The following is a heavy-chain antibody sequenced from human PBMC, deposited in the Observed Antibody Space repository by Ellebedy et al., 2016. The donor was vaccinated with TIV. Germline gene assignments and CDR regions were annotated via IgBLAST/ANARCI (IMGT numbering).Heavy chain of an antibody. CDR3: AKDLDYGDYARFDP. CDR1: GFTFSSYA. D-gene: IGHD4-17*01. Sequence: GESLKIPCAASGFTFSSYAMSWVRQAPGKGLEWVSAISGSGGSTYYADSVKGRFTISRDNSKNTLYLQMNSLRAEDTAVYYCAKDLDYGDYARFDPWGQGTLVTVSS. J-gene: IGHJ5*02. CDR2: ISGSGGST. V-gene: IGHV3-23*01.